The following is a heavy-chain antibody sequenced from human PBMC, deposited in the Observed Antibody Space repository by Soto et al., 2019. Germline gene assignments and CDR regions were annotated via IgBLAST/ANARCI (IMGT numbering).Heavy chain of an antibody. CDR2: IKSKTDGGTT. V-gene: IGHV3-15*01. Sequence: PGGSLRLSCAASGFTFSSYAMSWVRQAPGKGLEWVGRIKSKTDGGTTDYAAPVKGRFTISRDNSKKTLYLQMNSLRVEDTAVYYCVKPRSSLQWPPFDPWGHGTLVTVSS. CDR1: GFTFSSYA. D-gene: IGHD6-19*01. J-gene: IGHJ5*02. CDR3: VKPRSSLQWPPFDP.